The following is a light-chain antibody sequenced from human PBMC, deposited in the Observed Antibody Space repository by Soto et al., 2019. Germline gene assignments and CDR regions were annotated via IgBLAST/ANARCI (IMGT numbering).Light chain of an antibody. CDR3: RSCDTSLSAWV. CDR1: TSNIGNAD. J-gene: IGLJ3*02. Sequence: QSVLTQPPSVSAAPGQKVTISCSGSTSNIGNADVSWYLHLPGTAPKLLIYDNNRRPSGIPDRLSGSKSGTSATLGITGLQAGDEADYYCRSCDTSLSAWVFGGGTKLTVL. CDR2: DNN. V-gene: IGLV1-51*01.